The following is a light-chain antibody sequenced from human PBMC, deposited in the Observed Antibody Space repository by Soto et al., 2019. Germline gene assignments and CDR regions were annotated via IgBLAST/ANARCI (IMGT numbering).Light chain of an antibody. J-gene: IGKJ1*01. CDR1: QSVSSSY. Sequence: EIVLTQSPATLSLSPGERAALSCRASQSVSSSYLAWYRHKPGQAPRLLISGTSSRATGIPDRFSGSGAGTDFTLTISRLEPEDFAVYYCQQYGTTPWTFGQGTKVDIK. V-gene: IGKV3-20*01. CDR2: GTS. CDR3: QQYGTTPWT.